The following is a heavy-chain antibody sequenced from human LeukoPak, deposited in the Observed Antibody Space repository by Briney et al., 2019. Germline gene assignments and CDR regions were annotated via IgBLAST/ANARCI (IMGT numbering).Heavy chain of an antibody. CDR1: GGSISSGGYY. J-gene: IGHJ3*02. Sequence: SETLSLTCTVSGGSISSGGYYWSWIRQPPGKGLEWIGYIYHSGSTYYNPSLKSRVTISVDRSKNQFSLKLSSVTAANTAVYYCARGRTDYGDSPDAFDIWGQGTMVTVSS. V-gene: IGHV4-30-2*01. D-gene: IGHD4-17*01. CDR3: ARGRTDYGDSPDAFDI. CDR2: IYHSGST.